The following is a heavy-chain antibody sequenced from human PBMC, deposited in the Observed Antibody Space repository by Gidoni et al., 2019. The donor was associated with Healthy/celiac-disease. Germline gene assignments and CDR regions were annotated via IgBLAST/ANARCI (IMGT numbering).Heavy chain of an antibody. D-gene: IGHD5-12*01. CDR2: IISSSSYI. CDR3: ARAGRDGYNRPFYFDY. J-gene: IGHJ4*02. CDR1: GFTFSSYS. V-gene: IGHV3-21*01. Sequence: EVQLVESGGGLVKHGGSLRLTCAASGFTFSSYSMNWVRQATGKGLEWVSSIISSSSYIFYADSVKVRFTISRDNAKNSLYLQMNSLRSEDTAVYYCARAGRDGYNRPFYFDYWGQGTLVTVSS.